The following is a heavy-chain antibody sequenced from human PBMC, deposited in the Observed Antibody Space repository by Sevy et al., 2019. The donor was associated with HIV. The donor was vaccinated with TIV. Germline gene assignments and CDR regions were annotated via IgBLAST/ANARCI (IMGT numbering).Heavy chain of an antibody. D-gene: IGHD6-13*01. V-gene: IGHV4-39*01. CDR1: GGSINNKAYY. CDR3: ARRLAADGGGNEYFQP. CDR2: MSYSGNS. Sequence: SETLSLTCTVSGGSINNKAYYWAWIRQPPGKGLEWIGSMSYSGNSYYNPSLNCRVTISLDTSKNQFSLRLTFVTAADTAVYYCARRLAADGGGNEYFQPWGQGTLVTVSS. J-gene: IGHJ1*01.